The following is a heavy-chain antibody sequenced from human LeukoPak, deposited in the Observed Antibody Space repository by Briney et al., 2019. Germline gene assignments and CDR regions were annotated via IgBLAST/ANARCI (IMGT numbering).Heavy chain of an antibody. D-gene: IGHD2-2*01. CDR1: GFTFSSYA. V-gene: IGHV3-23*01. J-gene: IGHJ6*03. Sequence: GGSLRLSCAASGFTFSSYAMSWVRQAPGKGLEWVSAISGSGGSTYYADSVKGRYTISRDNSKNTLYLQMNSLRAEDTAVYYCAKSSYPNESSTSSSSFHYYYYYYMDVWGKGTTVTVSS. CDR3: AKSSYPNESSTSSSSFHYYYYYYMDV. CDR2: ISGSGGST.